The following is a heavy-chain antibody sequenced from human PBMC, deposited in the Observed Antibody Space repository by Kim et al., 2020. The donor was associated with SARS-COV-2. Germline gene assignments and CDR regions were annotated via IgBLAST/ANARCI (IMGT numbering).Heavy chain of an antibody. CDR3: ARGLSIAAAGTGGY. V-gene: IGHV1-3*01. J-gene: IGHJ4*02. CDR2: INAGNGNT. D-gene: IGHD6-13*01. CDR1: GYTFTSYA. Sequence: ASVKVSCKASGYTFTSYAMHWVRQAPGQRLEWMGWINAGNGNTKYSQKFQGRVTITRDTSASTAYMELSSLRSEDTAVYYCARGLSIAAAGTGGYWGQGTLVTVSS.